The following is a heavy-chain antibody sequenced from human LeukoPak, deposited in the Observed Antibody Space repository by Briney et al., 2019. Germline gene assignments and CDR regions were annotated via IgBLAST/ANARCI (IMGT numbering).Heavy chain of an antibody. CDR1: GYTFTSYG. D-gene: IGHD6-6*01. J-gene: IGHJ4*02. Sequence: ASVKVSCKASGYTFTSYGISWVRQAPGQGLEWMGWISAYNGNTNYAQKLQGRVTMTTDTSTSTAYMELRSLRSDDTAVYYCGKSRVTYTTSSALGHWGQGTLVTVSS. CDR3: GKSRVTYTTSSALGH. V-gene: IGHV1-18*01. CDR2: ISAYNGNT.